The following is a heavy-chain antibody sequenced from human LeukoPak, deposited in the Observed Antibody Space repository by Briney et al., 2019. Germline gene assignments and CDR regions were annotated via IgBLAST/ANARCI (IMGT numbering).Heavy chain of an antibody. CDR1: GFTISSDA. V-gene: IGHV3-23*01. CDR2: ISGSNT. CDR3: ARGSCSSSSCYQRLNGLDV. J-gene: IGHJ6*02. D-gene: IGHD2-2*01. Sequence: GFLRLSCAASGFTISSDALTWVRLAPGKGLECVSGISGSNTYYAESVKGRFTISRDDSNNMLYLQMNNLRAGDTAVYYCARGSCSSSSCYQRLNGLDVWGQGTPVTVSS.